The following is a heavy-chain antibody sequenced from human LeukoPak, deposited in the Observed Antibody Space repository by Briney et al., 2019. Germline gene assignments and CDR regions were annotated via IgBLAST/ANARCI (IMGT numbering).Heavy chain of an antibody. CDR1: GFTFSDYY. D-gene: IGHD3-10*01. Sequence: GGPLRLSCAASGFTFSDYYMSWIRQAPGKGLEWVSYISSSGSTIYYADSVKGRFTISRDNAKNSLYLQMNSLRAEDTAVYYCARGLTMVRGLRNDMDVWGQGTTVTVSS. J-gene: IGHJ6*02. CDR2: ISSSGSTI. V-gene: IGHV3-11*01. CDR3: ARGLTMVRGLRNDMDV.